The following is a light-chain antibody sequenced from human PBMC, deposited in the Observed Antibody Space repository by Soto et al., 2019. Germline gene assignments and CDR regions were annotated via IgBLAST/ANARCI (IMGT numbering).Light chain of an antibody. V-gene: IGLV2-14*01. Sequence: QSVLTQPASVSGSPGQSITISCTGTSSDVGNNNYVSWYQQHPGKAPKLMIFEVSDRPSGISNRFSGSKSGNTASLTISGLQSEDEADYYCSSYATSNTLVFGTWTKVTVL. J-gene: IGLJ1*01. CDR1: SSDVGNNNY. CDR2: EVS. CDR3: SSYATSNTLV.